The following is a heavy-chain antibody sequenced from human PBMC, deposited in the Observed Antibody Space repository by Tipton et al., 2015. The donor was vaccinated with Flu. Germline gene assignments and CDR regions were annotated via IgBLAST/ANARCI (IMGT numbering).Heavy chain of an antibody. J-gene: IGHJ4*02. CDR2: IKQDGSEK. D-gene: IGHD6-19*01. CDR3: ARRREWLDY. V-gene: IGHV3-7*01. CDR1: GYSISSGYY. Sequence: LSLTCTVSGYSISSGYYWGWIRQPPGKGLEWVANIKQDGSEKYYVDSVKGRFTISRDNAKNSLYLQMNSLRAEDTAVYYCARRREWLDYWGQGTLVTVSS.